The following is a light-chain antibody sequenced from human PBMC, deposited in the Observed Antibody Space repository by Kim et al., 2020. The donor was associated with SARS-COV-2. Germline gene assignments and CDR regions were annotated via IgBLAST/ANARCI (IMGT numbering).Light chain of an antibody. V-gene: IGKV3-15*01. CDR1: QSVGFK. J-gene: IGKJ2*01. CDR2: GAS. Sequence: EIVMTQSPATLSVSPGERATLSCRASQSVGFKLAWYQQKPGQAHRLLIYGASTRATGIPARFSGSGSGTEFTLTITSLQSEDFAVYYCQQYNVRPPDTFGQGTKLEI. CDR3: QQYNVRPPDT.